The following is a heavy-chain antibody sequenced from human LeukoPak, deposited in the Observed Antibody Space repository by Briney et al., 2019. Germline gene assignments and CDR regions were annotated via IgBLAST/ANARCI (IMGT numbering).Heavy chain of an antibody. CDR2: IWYDGNNK. CDR3: AKDRGASGWTTFDY. Sequence: GGSLRLSCVASGFTFSSYGMHWVRQAPGKGLGWVAFIWYDGNNKYYADSVKGRFTISRDNSKNTLYLQMNSLRADDTAVYYCAKDRGASGWTTFDYWGQRTLVTVSS. CDR1: GFTFSSYG. D-gene: IGHD2/OR15-2a*01. J-gene: IGHJ4*02. V-gene: IGHV3-30*02.